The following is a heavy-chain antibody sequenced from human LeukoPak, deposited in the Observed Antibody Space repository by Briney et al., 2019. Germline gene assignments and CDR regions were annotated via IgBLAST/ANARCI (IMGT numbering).Heavy chain of an antibody. Sequence: GASVKVSCKASGYTFTSYYMHWVRQAPGQGLEWMGIINPSGGSTSYAQKFPGRVTMTRDTSTSTVYMELSSLRSEDTAVYYCASLHIVGATRFDYWGQGTLVTVSS. CDR2: INPSGGST. D-gene: IGHD1-26*01. CDR3: ASLHIVGATRFDY. V-gene: IGHV1-46*01. CDR1: GYTFTSYY. J-gene: IGHJ4*02.